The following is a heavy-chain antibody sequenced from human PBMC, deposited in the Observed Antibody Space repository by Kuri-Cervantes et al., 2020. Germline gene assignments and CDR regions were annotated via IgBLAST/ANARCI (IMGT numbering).Heavy chain of an antibody. D-gene: IGHD6-13*01. Sequence: ASVKVSCKASGYTFTGYYMHWVRQAPGQGLEWMGWINPNSGGTNYAQKFQGWVTMTRDTSISTVYMELSRLRSDDTAVYYCARETVIAALDYWGQGTLVTVSS. CDR2: INPNSGGT. V-gene: IGHV1-2*04. CDR1: GYTFTGYY. J-gene: IGHJ4*02. CDR3: ARETVIAALDY.